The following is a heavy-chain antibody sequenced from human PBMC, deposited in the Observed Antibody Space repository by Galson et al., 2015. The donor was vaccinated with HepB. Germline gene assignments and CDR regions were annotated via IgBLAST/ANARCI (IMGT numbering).Heavy chain of an antibody. V-gene: IGHV4-61*01. Sequence: ETLSLTCTVSGGSVSSGTYCWSWIRQPPGKGLEWIGHICYSGSTTYNPSLQSRVVISLDTSKRQFSLKLSSVTAADTAVFYCARGRGPPDFWSGLYYYYGMDVWGQGTTVIVSS. CDR3: ARGRGPPDFWSGLYYYYGMDV. D-gene: IGHD3-3*01. CDR2: ICYSGST. J-gene: IGHJ6*02. CDR1: GGSVSSGTYC.